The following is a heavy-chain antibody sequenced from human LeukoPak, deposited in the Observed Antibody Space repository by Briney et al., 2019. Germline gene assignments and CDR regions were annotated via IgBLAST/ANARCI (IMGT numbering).Heavy chain of an antibody. CDR3: ARANWAGIGAPATDY. J-gene: IGHJ4*02. D-gene: IGHD2-15*01. CDR1: GFTFSSYV. Sequence: GGSLRLSCAASGFTFSSYVMHWVRQAPGKGLEWVAVISYDGSNKYYADSVKGRFTISRDNSKNTLYLQMNSLRAEDTAVYFCARANWAGIGAPATDYWGQGTLVTVSS. CDR2: ISYDGSNK. V-gene: IGHV3-30-3*01.